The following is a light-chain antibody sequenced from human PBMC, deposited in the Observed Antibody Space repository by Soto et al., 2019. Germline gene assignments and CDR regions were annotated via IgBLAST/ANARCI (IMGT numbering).Light chain of an antibody. CDR3: QQRFITPWT. V-gene: IGKV1-39*01. CDR2: AAS. J-gene: IGKJ1*01. Sequence: DIQRTQSPSSLSASVGDRVTITCRASQSISDYLNWYRQKPGKAPEVLIYAASSLQSGVPSRFSGTGSETDGTLTISNLQTEDAATYDGQQRFITPWTFGQGTKVDIK. CDR1: QSISDY.